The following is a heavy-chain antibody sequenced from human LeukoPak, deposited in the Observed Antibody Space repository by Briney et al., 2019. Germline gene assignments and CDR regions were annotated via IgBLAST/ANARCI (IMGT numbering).Heavy chain of an antibody. D-gene: IGHD2-2*01. CDR2: IYPGDSDT. J-gene: IGHJ5*02. V-gene: IGHV5-51*01. CDR3: ARLQTHVVVPAAAFDP. CDR1: GYSFTNYW. Sequence: GESLKISCKGSGYSFTNYWIGWVRQMPGKGLEWMGIIYPGDSDTRYSPSFQGQVTISADKSMSTAYLQWSSLKASDTAMYYCARLQTHVVVPAAAFDPWGQGTLVTVSS.